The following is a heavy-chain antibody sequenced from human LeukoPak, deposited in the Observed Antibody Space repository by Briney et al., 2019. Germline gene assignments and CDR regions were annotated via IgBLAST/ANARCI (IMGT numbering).Heavy chain of an antibody. CDR1: GGSISSYY. CDR3: ARVPPIDDSSGYYHDAFDI. J-gene: IGHJ3*02. D-gene: IGHD3-22*01. CDR2: IYYSGST. V-gene: IGHV4-59*01. Sequence: SETLSLTCTVSGGSISSYYWNWIRQPPGKGLEWIGYIYYSGSTNYNPSLKSRVTISVDTSKNQFSLKLNSVTAADTAVYYCARVPPIDDSSGYYHDAFDIWGQGTMVTVSS.